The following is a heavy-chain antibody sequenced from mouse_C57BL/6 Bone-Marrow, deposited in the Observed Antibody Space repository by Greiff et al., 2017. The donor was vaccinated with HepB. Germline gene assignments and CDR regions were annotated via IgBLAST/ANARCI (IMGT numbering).Heavy chain of an antibody. V-gene: IGHV12-3*01. Sequence: VQLQESGPGLVKPSQSLFLTCSITGFPITSGYYWIWIRQSPGKPLEWMGYITHSGETFYNPSLQSPISITRETSKNQFFLQLNSVTTEDTAMYYCAGDHYYGSFYWYFDVWGTGTTVTVSS. J-gene: IGHJ1*03. D-gene: IGHD1-1*01. CDR1: GFPITSGYY. CDR2: ITHSGET. CDR3: AGDHYYGSFYWYFDV.